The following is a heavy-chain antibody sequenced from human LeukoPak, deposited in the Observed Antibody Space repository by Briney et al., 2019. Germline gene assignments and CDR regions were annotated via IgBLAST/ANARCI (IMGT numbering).Heavy chain of an antibody. CDR1: GDSVSSNSAS. D-gene: IGHD6-19*01. Sequence: SQTLSLTCAMSGDSVSSNSASWHWIRQSPSTCLEWLGRTYYRSKWYYDYTLSVKSRIIINPDTSKNQFSLHLNSVTPEDTAVYYCARESDRIGFDFDYWGQGTLVTVSS. J-gene: IGHJ4*02. CDR2: TYYRSKWYY. CDR3: ARESDRIGFDFDY. V-gene: IGHV6-1*01.